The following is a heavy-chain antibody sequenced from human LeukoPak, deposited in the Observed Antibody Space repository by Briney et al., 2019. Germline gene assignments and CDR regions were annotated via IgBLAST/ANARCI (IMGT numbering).Heavy chain of an antibody. D-gene: IGHD2-2*01. J-gene: IGHJ4*02. CDR2: IYYSGST. CDR1: GGSINSGDYY. CDR3: ARSIVVVPAAVDY. Sequence: PSETLSLTCTVSGGSINSGDYYWSWIRQPPGKGLEWIGYIYYSGSTYYNPSLKSRVTISVDTSKNRFSLKLSSVTAADTAVYYCARSIVVVPAAVDYWGQGTLVTVSS. V-gene: IGHV4-30-4*08.